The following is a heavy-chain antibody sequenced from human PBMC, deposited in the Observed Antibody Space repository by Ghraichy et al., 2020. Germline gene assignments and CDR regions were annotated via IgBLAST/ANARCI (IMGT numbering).Heavy chain of an antibody. D-gene: IGHD4-17*01. Sequence: LRLSCAVYGGSFSKYYWSWIRQPPGKGLEWIGEVSHSGNTTYNPSLASRVTVSVDTSKNQLSLKLNSVTAADTAVYFCARWTFGDYGKTQYWGQGTLVSVSS. CDR2: VSHSGNT. J-gene: IGHJ4*02. CDR1: GGSFSKYY. CDR3: ARWTFGDYGKTQY. V-gene: IGHV4-34*01.